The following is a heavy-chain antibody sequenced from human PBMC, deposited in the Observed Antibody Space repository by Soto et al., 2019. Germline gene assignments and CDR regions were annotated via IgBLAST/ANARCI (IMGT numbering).Heavy chain of an antibody. V-gene: IGHV3-33*01. J-gene: IGHJ6*02. CDR3: ARIGPLTTNVGMDV. CDR2: IWYDGSNK. D-gene: IGHD4-4*01. Sequence: QVQLVESGGGVVQPGRSLRLSCTASEFTFSRHGMHWVRQAPGKGLEWVAVIWYDGSNKYYSDSVKGRFTISRDNSKNTLYLQMESLRVEDTAMYYCARIGPLTTNVGMDVWGQGTAVTVSS. CDR1: EFTFSRHG.